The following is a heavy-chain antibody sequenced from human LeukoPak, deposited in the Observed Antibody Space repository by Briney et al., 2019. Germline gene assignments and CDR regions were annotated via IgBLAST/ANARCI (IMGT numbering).Heavy chain of an antibody. CDR2: INHSGST. J-gene: IGHJ6*03. D-gene: IGHD1-26*01. CDR1: GGSFKGYY. Sequence: SGALALPCAGLGGSFKGYYWSRSRQPPGNGVEWIGEINHSGSTNYNPSLKSRVTISVDTSKNQLPVHLSSVTAADRAVYYCARLYSGSYYVGGDKGSFGYYYYYIDVWGKGTALSVS. CDR3: ARLYSGSYYVGGDKGSFGYYYYYIDV. V-gene: IGHV4-34*01.